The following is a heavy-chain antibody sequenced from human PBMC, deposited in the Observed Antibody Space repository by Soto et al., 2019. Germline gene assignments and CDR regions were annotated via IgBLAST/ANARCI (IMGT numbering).Heavy chain of an antibody. V-gene: IGHV1-46*03. D-gene: IGHD6-19*01. CDR3: ASRRGSSGSRVSAFDI. CDR2: INPSGGST. J-gene: IGHJ3*02. Sequence: ASVKVSCKASGYTFTSYYMHWVRQAPGQGLEWMGIINPSGGSTSYAQKFQGRVTMTRDTSTSTVYMELSSLRSEDTAMYYCASRRGSSGSRVSAFDIWGQGTMVTVSS. CDR1: GYTFTSYY.